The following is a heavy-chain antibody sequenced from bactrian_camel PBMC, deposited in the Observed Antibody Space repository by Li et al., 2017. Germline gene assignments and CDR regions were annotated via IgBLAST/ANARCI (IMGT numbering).Heavy chain of an antibody. CDR2: IDRGVST. V-gene: IGHV3S40*01. D-gene: IGHD2*01. J-gene: IGHJ4*01. Sequence: DVQLVESGGGLVQPGGSLRLSCATSGFTFSQYSMSWVRQAPGKGLEWVSTIDRGVSTNYADSVKGRFTISRDNAKNAVYLQLNSLKSEDMAMYYCARVEYSWSSFPDWGQGTQVTVS. CDR3: ARVEYSWSSFPD. CDR1: GFTFSQYS.